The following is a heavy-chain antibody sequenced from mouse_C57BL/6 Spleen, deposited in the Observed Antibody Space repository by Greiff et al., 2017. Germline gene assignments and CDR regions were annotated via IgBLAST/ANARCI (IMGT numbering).Heavy chain of an antibody. CDR3: ARGGAHATNY. D-gene: IGHD3-2*02. Sequence: QVQLQQSGAELVKPGASVQLSCKASGYTFTSYWKQWVKQSPGQSLEWIGMIHPYSGSTNYNEKFKSKATLTVDKSSSTAYMQLSSLTSEDSAVYYCARGGAHATNYWGQGTTLTVSS. CDR2: IHPYSGST. CDR1: GYTFTSYW. V-gene: IGHV1-64*01. J-gene: IGHJ2*01.